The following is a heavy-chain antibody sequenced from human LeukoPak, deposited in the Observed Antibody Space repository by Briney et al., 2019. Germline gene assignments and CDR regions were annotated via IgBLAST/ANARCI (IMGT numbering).Heavy chain of an antibody. D-gene: IGHD3-22*01. J-gene: IGHJ5*02. CDR1: GFTFSSYG. CDR2: ISGSGGST. CDR3: AKDRRVYYDSSGYNWFDP. Sequence: PGGSLRLSCAASGFTFSSYGMSWVRQAPGKGLEWVSAISGSGGSTYYADSVKGRFTISRDNSKNTLYLQMNSLRAEDTAVYYCAKDRRVYYDSSGYNWFDPWGQGTLVTVSS. V-gene: IGHV3-23*01.